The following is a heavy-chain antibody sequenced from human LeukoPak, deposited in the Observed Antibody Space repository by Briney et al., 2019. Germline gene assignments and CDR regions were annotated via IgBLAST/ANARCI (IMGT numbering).Heavy chain of an antibody. Sequence: GGSLRLSCAASGFTFSNYWMHWVRQAPGKGLEWVSRINPDGSSSNYADSVKGRFTMSRGNAKSMVYLQMDGLRAEDTAVFSCVRQAVSGDSGIAYWGRGVLVTVSS. CDR2: INPDGSSS. CDR1: GFTFSNYW. V-gene: IGHV3-74*01. J-gene: IGHJ4*02. D-gene: IGHD4-17*01. CDR3: VRQAVSGDSGIAY.